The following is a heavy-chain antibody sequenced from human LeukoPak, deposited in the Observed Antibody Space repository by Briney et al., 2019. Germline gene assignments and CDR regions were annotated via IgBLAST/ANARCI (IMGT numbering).Heavy chain of an antibody. D-gene: IGHD6-6*01. CDR3: ATQAGSSSNYYYYGMDV. V-gene: IGHV1-2*02. CDR1: GYTFTGYY. Sequence: GASVKVYCKASGYTFTGYYMHWVRQAPGQGVEWMGWINPNSGDTNYAQKFQGRVTMTRDMSISAASMELSRLRSDDTAVYYCATQAGSSSNYYYYGMDVWGQGTTVTVSS. J-gene: IGHJ6*02. CDR2: INPNSGDT.